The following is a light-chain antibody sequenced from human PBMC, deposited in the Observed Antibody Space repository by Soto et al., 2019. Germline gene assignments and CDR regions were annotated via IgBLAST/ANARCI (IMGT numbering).Light chain of an antibody. Sequence: QSVLTQPPSVSGSPGQSVAISCTGTSSDIGSSNGVSWYQQPPGTAPKLMIYDVNNRPSGVPDRFSGSKSGNTASLTISGLQAEDEAEYYCSSYTSSNTYVFGTGTKVTVL. J-gene: IGLJ1*01. CDR1: SSDIGSSNG. CDR3: SSYTSSNTYV. V-gene: IGLV2-18*02. CDR2: DVN.